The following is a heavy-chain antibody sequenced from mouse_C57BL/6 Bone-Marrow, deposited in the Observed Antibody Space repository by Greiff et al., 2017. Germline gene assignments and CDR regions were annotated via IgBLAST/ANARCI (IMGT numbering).Heavy chain of an antibody. J-gene: IGHJ2*01. CDR1: GFNIKDDY. CDR2: IDPENGDT. Sequence: VQLQQSGAELVRPGASVKLSCTASGFNIKDDYMHWVKQRPEQGLEWIGWIDPENGDTEYASKFQGTATITADTTSNTAFLQLSSLTSEDTAVYYCTPYYSLDYWGQGTTLTVSS. CDR3: TPYYSLDY. V-gene: IGHV14-4*01. D-gene: IGHD2-12*01.